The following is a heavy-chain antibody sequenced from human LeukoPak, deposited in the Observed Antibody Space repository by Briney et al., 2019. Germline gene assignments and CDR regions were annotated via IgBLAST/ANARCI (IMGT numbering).Heavy chain of an antibody. V-gene: IGHV1-18*01. J-gene: IGHJ4*02. CDR1: GYTFTSYG. D-gene: IGHD1-26*01. CDR3: ARDTFPSGSYSAADY. Sequence: ASVKVSCKASGYTFTSYGISWVRQAPGQGLEWMGWIGAYNGNTNYAQKLQGRVTMTTDTSTSTAYMELRSLRSDDTAVYYCARDTFPSGSYSAADYWGQGTLVTVSS. CDR2: IGAYNGNT.